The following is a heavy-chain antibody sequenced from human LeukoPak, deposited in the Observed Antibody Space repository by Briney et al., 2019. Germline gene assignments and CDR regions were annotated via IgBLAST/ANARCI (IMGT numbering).Heavy chain of an antibody. CDR2: IYYRGNT. D-gene: IGHD3-10*01. CDR1: DDSISRIGYY. Sequence: PSETLSLTCTLDDSISRIGYYWGWIRQPPGKGLEWIASIYYRGNTQYNPSLKSRVTISVDTSKNQFPLKLSSVTAADTAVHYCARVHVVRGVIINWGQGALVTVSS. J-gene: IGHJ4*02. V-gene: IGHV4-39*06. CDR3: ARVHVVRGVIIN.